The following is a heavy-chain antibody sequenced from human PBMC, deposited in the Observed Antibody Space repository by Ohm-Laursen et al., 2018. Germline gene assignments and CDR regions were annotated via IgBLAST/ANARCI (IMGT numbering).Heavy chain of an antibody. CDR3: AKSGAAAGTDY. V-gene: IGHV3-23*01. D-gene: IGHD6-13*01. CDR2: ISGSDDST. CDR1: GFTFSSYA. Sequence: GSLRLSCTASGFTFSSYAMSWVRQATGKGLEWVPAISGSDDSTYYTDSVKGRFTISRDNSKNTLYLQMNSLRAEDTAVYYCAKSGAAAGTDYWGQGTLVTVSS. J-gene: IGHJ4*02.